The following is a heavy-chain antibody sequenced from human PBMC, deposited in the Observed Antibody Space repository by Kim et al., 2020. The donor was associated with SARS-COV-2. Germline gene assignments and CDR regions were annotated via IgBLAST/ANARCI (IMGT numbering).Heavy chain of an antibody. CDR2: IYSGGST. V-gene: IGHV3-66*02. J-gene: IGHJ6*02. CDR1: GFTVSSNY. CDR3: ARDRPDSEWARHCSGGSYCWKYYGMGV. D-gene: IGHD2-15*01. Sequence: GGSLRLSCAASGFTVSSNYMSWVRQAPGKGLEWVSVIYSGGSTYYADSVKGRFTISRDNSKNTLYLQMNSLRAEDTAVYYCARDRPDSEWARHCSGGSYCWKYYGMGVWGQGTTVTVSS.